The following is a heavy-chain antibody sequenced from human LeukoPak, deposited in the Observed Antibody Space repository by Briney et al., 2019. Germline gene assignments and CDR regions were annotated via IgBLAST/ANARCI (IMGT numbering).Heavy chain of an antibody. V-gene: IGHV3-7*01. Sequence: GGSLRLSCAASGFTFSSYWMSWVRQAPGKGLEWVANIKQDGSEKYYVDSVKGRFTISRDNAKNSLYLQMNSLRAEDTAVYYCARDGYCSSTSCFNWYFDLRGRGTLVTVSS. J-gene: IGHJ2*01. CDR3: ARDGYCSSTSCFNWYFDL. D-gene: IGHD2-2*03. CDR2: IKQDGSEK. CDR1: GFTFSSYW.